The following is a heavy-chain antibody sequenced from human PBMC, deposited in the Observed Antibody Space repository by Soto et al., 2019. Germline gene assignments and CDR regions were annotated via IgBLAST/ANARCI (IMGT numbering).Heavy chain of an antibody. CDR2: LSGSGDSP. Sequence: EVQLLESGGGLVQPGGSLRLSCVASGFTFSNYVMTWVRQSPGKGLEWVSALSGSGDSPYYADSVKGRFTISRDNSKNTLFLQMDSLRAEDTAIYVCAKPRIVVVPSEAMDVWGQGTTVTVS. D-gene: IGHD2-2*01. J-gene: IGHJ6*02. V-gene: IGHV3-23*01. CDR1: GFTFSNYV. CDR3: AKPRIVVVPSEAMDV.